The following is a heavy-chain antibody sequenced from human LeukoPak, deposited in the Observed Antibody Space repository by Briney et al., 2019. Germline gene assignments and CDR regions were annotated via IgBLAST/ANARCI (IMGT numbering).Heavy chain of an antibody. J-gene: IGHJ3*02. CDR2: IYPGDSDT. D-gene: IGHD3-3*01. CDR3: ARGGGTDLRFLEWLLSNDAFDI. CDR1: GYSFTSYW. V-gene: IGHV5-51*01. Sequence: GESLKISCKGSGYSFTSYWIGGVRQMPGKGLEWMGIIYPGDSDTRYSPSFQGQVNISADKSISTAYLQWSSLKASDTAMYHCARGGGTDLRFLEWLLSNDAFDIWGQGTMVTVSS.